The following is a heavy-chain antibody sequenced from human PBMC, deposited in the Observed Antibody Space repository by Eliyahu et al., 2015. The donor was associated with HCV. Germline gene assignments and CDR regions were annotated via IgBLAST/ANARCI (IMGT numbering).Heavy chain of an antibody. J-gene: IGHJ4*02. CDR3: ARGRVRKGKNYFDY. Sequence: QVQLQQWGAGLLKPSETLSLTCAVYGGSFSGYYWNWIRQPPGKGLEWIGEINHSGSTNYNPSLKSRVTISVDTSKSQFSLKLTSVTATDTAVYSCARGRVRKGKNYFDYWGQGTLVTVSS. CDR2: INHSGST. D-gene: IGHD3-10*01. CDR1: GGSFSGYY. V-gene: IGHV4-34*01.